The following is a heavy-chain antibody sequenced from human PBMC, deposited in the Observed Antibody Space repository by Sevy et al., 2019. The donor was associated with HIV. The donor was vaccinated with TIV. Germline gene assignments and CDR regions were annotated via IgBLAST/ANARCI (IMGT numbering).Heavy chain of an antibody. CDR2: ISAYNGNT. Sequence: ASVKVSCKASGYTFTSYGISWVRQAPGQGLEWMGWISAYNGNTNYAQKLQGRVTMTTDTSTSTAYMELRSLGSDDTAVYYCARGHDYVWGSYRASFDYWGQGTLVTVSS. CDR3: ARGHDYVWGSYRASFDY. CDR1: GYTFTSYG. D-gene: IGHD3-16*02. V-gene: IGHV1-18*01. J-gene: IGHJ4*02.